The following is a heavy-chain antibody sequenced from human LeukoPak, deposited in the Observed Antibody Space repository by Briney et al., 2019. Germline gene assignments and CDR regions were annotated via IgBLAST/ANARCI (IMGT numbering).Heavy chain of an antibody. Sequence: GGSLRLSCAASGFTFSSYAVSWVRQAPGKGLEWVSSISGSGGSTYSADSVKGRFTISRDNSNNTLYLQMNSLRAEDTAVYYCAKDRSCTNDICHGDFDYWGQGTLVTVSS. CDR3: AKDRSCTNDICHGDFDY. V-gene: IGHV3-23*01. CDR2: ISGSGGST. J-gene: IGHJ4*02. D-gene: IGHD2-8*01. CDR1: GFTFSSYA.